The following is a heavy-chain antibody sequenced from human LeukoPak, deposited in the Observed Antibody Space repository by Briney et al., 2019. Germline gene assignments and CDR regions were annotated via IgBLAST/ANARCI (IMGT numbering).Heavy chain of an antibody. Sequence: ASVKVSCKASGYTFTSYGISWVRQAPGQGLEWMGWISAYNGNTNYAQKLQGRVTMTTDTSTSTAYMELRSLRSDDTAVYYCARLIVVVTAIPMYYFDYWGQGTLVTVSS. CDR3: ARLIVVVTAIPMYYFDY. D-gene: IGHD2-21*02. CDR2: ISAYNGNT. V-gene: IGHV1-18*01. CDR1: GYTFTSYG. J-gene: IGHJ4*02.